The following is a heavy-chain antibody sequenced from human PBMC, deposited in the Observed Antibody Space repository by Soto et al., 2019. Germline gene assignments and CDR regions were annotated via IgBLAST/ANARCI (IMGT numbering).Heavy chain of an antibody. J-gene: IGHJ4*02. V-gene: IGHV3-74*01. CDR3: ARGGLEPFDY. CDR2: INDYGTTI. Sequence: GGSLRLSCAASGFNLGSYWMHWVRQAPGKGLVWVSRINDYGTTINYAESVEGRFTISRDDARSEVYLQMNNLRAEDTAVYYCARGGLEPFDYWGQGALVTVSS. CDR1: GFNLGSYW. D-gene: IGHD1-1*01.